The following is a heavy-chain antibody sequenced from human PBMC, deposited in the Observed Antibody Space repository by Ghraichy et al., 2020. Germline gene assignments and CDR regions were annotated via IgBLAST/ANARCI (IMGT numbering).Heavy chain of an antibody. CDR1: GGSISSGSYY. Sequence: SETLSLTCTVSGGSISSGSYYWSWIRQPAGKGLEWIGRIYTSGSTNYNPSLKSRVTISVDTSKNQFSLKLSSVTAADTAVYYCARASPVTPDTYYFDYWGQGTLVTVSS. CDR3: ARASPVTPDTYYFDY. CDR2: IYTSGST. V-gene: IGHV4-61*02. J-gene: IGHJ4*02. D-gene: IGHD4-17*01.